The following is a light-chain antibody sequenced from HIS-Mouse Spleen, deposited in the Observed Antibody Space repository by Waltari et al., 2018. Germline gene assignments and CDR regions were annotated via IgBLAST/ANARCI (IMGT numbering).Light chain of an antibody. CDR1: SSYVGGYNY. V-gene: IGLV2-14*03. CDR3: SSYTSSSFNVV. CDR2: DVS. J-gene: IGLJ2*01. Sequence: QSALTQPASVSGSPGQSITISCTGTSSYVGGYNYVSWYQQPPGKAPKLMIYDVSNRPSGVSNRFSGSKSGNTASLTISGLHAEDEADYYCSSYTSSSFNVVFGGGTKLTVL.